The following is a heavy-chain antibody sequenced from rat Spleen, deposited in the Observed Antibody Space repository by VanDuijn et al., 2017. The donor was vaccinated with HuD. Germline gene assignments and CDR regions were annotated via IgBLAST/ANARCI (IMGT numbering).Heavy chain of an antibody. Sequence: EVQLQESGPGLVKPSQSLSLTCSVTAYSITSSYRWNWIRKFPGIKLEWMGYINSEGTTNYNPSLKSRISITRDTSKNQFFLQVNSVTTEDTATYYCTRGGSSDYWGQGVMVTVSS. CDR1: AYSITSSYR. CDR3: TRGGSSDY. CDR2: INSEGTT. J-gene: IGHJ2*01. D-gene: IGHD5-1*01. V-gene: IGHV3-3*01.